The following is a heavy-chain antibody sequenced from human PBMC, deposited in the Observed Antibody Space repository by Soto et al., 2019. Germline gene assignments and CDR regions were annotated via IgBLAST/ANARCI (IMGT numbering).Heavy chain of an antibody. Sequence: TSETLSLTCTVSGGSISSSSYYWGWIRQPPGKGLEWIGSIYYSGSTYYNPSLKSRVTISVDTSKNQFSLKLSSVTAADTAVYYCARHDEYPYLDYWGQGTLVTVSS. CDR2: IYYSGST. CDR3: ARHDEYPYLDY. J-gene: IGHJ4*02. D-gene: IGHD3-16*01. CDR1: GGSISSSSYY. V-gene: IGHV4-39*01.